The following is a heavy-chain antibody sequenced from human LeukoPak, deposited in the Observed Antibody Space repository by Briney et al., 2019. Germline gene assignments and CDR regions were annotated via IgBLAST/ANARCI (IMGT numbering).Heavy chain of an antibody. J-gene: IGHJ3*02. D-gene: IGHD1-26*01. Sequence: HGESLKISCKGSGYSFTSYWIGWVRQMPGKGLEWMGIIYPGDSDTRYSPSFQGQVTISADKSISTAYLQWSSLKASDTAMYYCARVQGIVGATNAFDIWGQGTMVTVSP. CDR3: ARVQGIVGATNAFDI. CDR1: GYSFTSYW. CDR2: IYPGDSDT. V-gene: IGHV5-51*01.